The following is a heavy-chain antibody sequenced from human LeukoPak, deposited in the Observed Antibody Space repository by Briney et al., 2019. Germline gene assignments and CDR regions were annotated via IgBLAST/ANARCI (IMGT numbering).Heavy chain of an antibody. CDR1: GGTFGSYA. V-gene: IGHV1-69*05. Sequence: ASVKVSCKASGGTFGSYAISWVRQAPGQGLEWMGRIIPIFGTANYAQKFQGRVTITTDESTSTAYMELSSLRSEDTAVYYCARDRGIVVPQGAFDIWGQGTMVTVSS. CDR2: IIPIFGTA. J-gene: IGHJ3*02. CDR3: ARDRGIVVPQGAFDI. D-gene: IGHD2-15*01.